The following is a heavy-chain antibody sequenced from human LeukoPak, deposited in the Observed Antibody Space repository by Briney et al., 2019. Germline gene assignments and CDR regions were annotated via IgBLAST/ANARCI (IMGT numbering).Heavy chain of an antibody. CDR3: ARDVFDRGLQWYFDL. Sequence: PGGSLRLSCAASGFTVSTNYMSWVRQAPGKGLEWVSVIYRDGDTYYADSVKGRFTTSRDSSKNILYLQMNSLRAEDTAVYYCARDVFDRGLQWYFDLWGRGTVITVSS. D-gene: IGHD3-16*01. J-gene: IGHJ2*01. CDR1: GFTVSTNY. CDR2: IYRDGDT. V-gene: IGHV3-53*01.